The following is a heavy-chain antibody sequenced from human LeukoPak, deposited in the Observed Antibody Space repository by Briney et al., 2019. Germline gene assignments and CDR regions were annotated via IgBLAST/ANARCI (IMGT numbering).Heavy chain of an antibody. CDR2: IIPIFGTA. J-gene: IGHJ3*02. CDR3: ARAEPRLDAFDI. CDR1: GGTFSSYA. V-gene: IGHV1-69*13. Sequence: SVKVSCKASGGTFSSYAISWVRQAPGQGLEWMGGIIPIFGTANYAQKFQGRVTITADESTSTAYMELSSLRSEDTAVHYCARAEPRLDAFDIWGQGTMVTVSS. D-gene: IGHD1-14*01.